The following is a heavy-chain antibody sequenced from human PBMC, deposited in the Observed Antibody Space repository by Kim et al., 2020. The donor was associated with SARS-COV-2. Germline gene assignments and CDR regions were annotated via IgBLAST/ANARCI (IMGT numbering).Heavy chain of an antibody. Sequence: KGRFTISRDNSKNTLYLQMNSLRAEDTAVYYCARDRVVIENYYYYYGMDVWGQGTTVTVSS. J-gene: IGHJ6*02. CDR3: ARDRVVIENYYYYYGMDV. V-gene: IGHV3-30*07. D-gene: IGHD3-3*01.